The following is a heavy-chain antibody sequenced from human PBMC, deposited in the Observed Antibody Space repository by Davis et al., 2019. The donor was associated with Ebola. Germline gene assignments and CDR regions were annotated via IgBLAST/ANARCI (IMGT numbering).Heavy chain of an antibody. J-gene: IGHJ4*02. CDR2: INHSGST. CDR1: GFSFSTYW. Sequence: PGGSLRLSCAASGFSFSTYWMGWIRQPPGKGLEWIGEINHSGSTNYNPSLKSRVTISVDTSKNQFSLKLSSVTAADTAVYYCARALRHYYDSQYYFDYWGQGTLVTVSS. CDR3: ARALRHYYDSQYYFDY. D-gene: IGHD3-22*01. V-gene: IGHV4-34*01.